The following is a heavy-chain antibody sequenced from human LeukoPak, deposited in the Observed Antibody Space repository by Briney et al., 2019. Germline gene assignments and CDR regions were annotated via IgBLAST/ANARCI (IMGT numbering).Heavy chain of an antibody. CDR3: AREGGFYRPLDY. D-gene: IGHD6-25*01. V-gene: IGHV4-4*02. CDR2: VHLDGRT. CDR1: GGSVTSTNW. J-gene: IGHJ4*02. Sequence: SETLSRTCDVSGGSVTSTNWWTWFRQPPGKGLEWIGEVHLDGRTNYNPSLKSRLVMSADLPENHISLKLTSVTAADTAVYYCAREGGFYRPLDYSGQGTLVTVSS.